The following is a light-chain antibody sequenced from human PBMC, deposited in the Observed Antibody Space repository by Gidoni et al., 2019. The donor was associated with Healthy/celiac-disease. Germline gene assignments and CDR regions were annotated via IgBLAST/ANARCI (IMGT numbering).Light chain of an antibody. CDR2: AAS. CDR1: QSISSY. V-gene: IGKV1-39*01. Sequence: DIQMTQSPSSLSASVGDRVTITCRASQSISSYLNWYQQKPGKAPKLLIYAASSLQSGVPSRFSGSGSGTDFTLTISSLQPEDFATYYCQQSYRSGFTFXPXTKVDIK. CDR3: QQSYRSGFT. J-gene: IGKJ3*01.